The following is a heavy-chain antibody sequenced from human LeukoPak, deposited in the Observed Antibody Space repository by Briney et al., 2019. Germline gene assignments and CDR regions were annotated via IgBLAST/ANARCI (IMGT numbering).Heavy chain of an antibody. D-gene: IGHD6-6*01. CDR1: GFTFSSFW. V-gene: IGHV3-7*01. J-gene: IGHJ4*02. CDR2: IKQDGSEK. Sequence: PGGSLRLSCAASGFTFSSFWMSWVRQAPGKGLEWVANIKQDGSEKYYVDSVKGRFTISRDNAKNSLYLQMNSLRAEDTAVYYCARVTSYSSSSPGGYWGQGTLVTVSS. CDR3: ARVTSYSSSSPGGY.